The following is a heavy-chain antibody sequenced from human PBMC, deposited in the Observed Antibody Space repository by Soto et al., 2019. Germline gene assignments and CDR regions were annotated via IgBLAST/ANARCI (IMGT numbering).Heavy chain of an antibody. V-gene: IGHV3-11*01. Sequence: QVPLVESGGGLVKPGGSLRLSCAASGFTFSDYSMSWIRQAPGKGLEWVSYITSGSTIYYADSVKGRFTISRDNAKNSLYLQMNSLRAEDTAVYYCARAPYSSGWYDYYYGMDVWGQGTTVTVSS. CDR2: ITSGSTI. CDR1: GFTFSDYS. J-gene: IGHJ6*02. CDR3: ARAPYSSGWYDYYYGMDV. D-gene: IGHD6-19*01.